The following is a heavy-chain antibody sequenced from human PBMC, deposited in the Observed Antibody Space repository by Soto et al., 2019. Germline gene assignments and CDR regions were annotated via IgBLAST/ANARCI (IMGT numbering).Heavy chain of an antibody. Sequence: QVKLVQSGPQVKQPGSSVKVSCKTSGDTFKKFAISWVRQAPGQGPEWMGGIIPMFGTTKYTQKFQGRVTFTADKSMSIAYTELTSLLSEATATYFCARGVGPAAGAGPHYFHYGVDVWGQGTTGTVSS. J-gene: IGHJ6*02. V-gene: IGHV1-69*06. D-gene: IGHD2-2*01. CDR3: ARGVGPAAGAGPHYFHYGVDV. CDR1: GDTFKKFA. CDR2: IIPMFGTT.